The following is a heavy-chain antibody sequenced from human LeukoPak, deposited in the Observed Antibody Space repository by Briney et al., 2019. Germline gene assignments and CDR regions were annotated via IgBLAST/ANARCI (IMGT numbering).Heavy chain of an antibody. Sequence: SGGSLRLSCAASGFTFSSYWMYWVRQAPGKGLVWVSRIKTDGSSISYADSVKGRFTISRDNAKNTMYLQMNSLRAEDTAVYYCARAGSDYDFWSGYYYYMDVWGKGTTVTVSS. CDR2: IKTDGSSI. CDR3: ARAGSDYDFWSGYYYYMDV. J-gene: IGHJ6*03. D-gene: IGHD3-3*01. V-gene: IGHV3-74*01. CDR1: GFTFSSYW.